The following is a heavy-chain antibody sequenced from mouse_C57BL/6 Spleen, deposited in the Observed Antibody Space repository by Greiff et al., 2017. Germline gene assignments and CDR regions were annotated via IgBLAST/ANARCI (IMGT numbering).Heavy chain of an antibody. V-gene: IGHV1-54*01. CDR2: ISPGSGGL. CDR3: TREACVFDY. J-gene: IGHJ2*01. CDR1: GFAFTNYV. Sequence: QVQLQQSGAELVRPGPSLKVSCTASGFAFTNYVLEWVQPTPGKGLEWIGEISPGSGGLYYTEKLKGKVTLTADKSSSTSYMQLSSLTSEASAVYFCTREACVFDYWGQGTTLTVSA.